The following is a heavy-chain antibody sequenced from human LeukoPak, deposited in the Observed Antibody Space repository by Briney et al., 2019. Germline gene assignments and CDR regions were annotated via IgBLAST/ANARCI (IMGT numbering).Heavy chain of an antibody. CDR3: ARLDDSSGYYFGGYY. D-gene: IGHD3-22*01. CDR2: ISAYNGNT. J-gene: IGHJ4*02. CDR1: GYTFTSYG. Sequence: ASVKVSCKASGYTFTSYGISWVRQAPGQGLEWMGWISAYNGNTNYAQKLQGRVTMTTDTSTSAAYMELRSLRSDDTAVYYCARLDDSSGYYFGGYYWGQGTLVTVSS. V-gene: IGHV1-18*01.